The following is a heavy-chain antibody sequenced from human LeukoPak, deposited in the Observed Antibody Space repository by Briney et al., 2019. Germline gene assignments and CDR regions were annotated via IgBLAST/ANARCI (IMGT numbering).Heavy chain of an antibody. Sequence: ASVKVSCKASGYTFTSYYMHWVRQAPGQGLEWMGIINPSGGSTSYAQKFQGRVTMTRDTSTSTVYMELSSLRSEDTAVYYCARDWTRGVAVAGTSGGADYWGQGTLVTVSP. CDR2: INPSGGST. V-gene: IGHV1-46*01. D-gene: IGHD6-19*01. CDR3: ARDWTRGVAVAGTSGGADY. CDR1: GYTFTSYY. J-gene: IGHJ4*02.